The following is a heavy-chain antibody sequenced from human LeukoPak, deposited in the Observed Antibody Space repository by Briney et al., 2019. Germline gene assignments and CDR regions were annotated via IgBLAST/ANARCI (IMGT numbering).Heavy chain of an antibody. J-gene: IGHJ4*02. CDR1: GFTFSSYA. CDR2: ISGSGGST. V-gene: IGHV3-23*01. D-gene: IGHD2-2*01. Sequence: GGSLRLSCAASGFTFSSYAMSGVRQAPGEGLEWVSAISGSGGSTYSADSVKGRFTISRDDFKNTLYLQLNSLRAEDTAVYSCAKESSEIVVVNHFDYWGQGTLVTVSS. CDR3: AKESSEIVVVNHFDY.